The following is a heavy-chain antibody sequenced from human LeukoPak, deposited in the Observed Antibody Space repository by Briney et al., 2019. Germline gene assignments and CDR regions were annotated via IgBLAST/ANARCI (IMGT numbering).Heavy chain of an antibody. J-gene: IGHJ4*02. V-gene: IGHV3-7*01. CDR3: ARGYRY. D-gene: IGHD3-16*02. CDR2: IKQDGSEK. CDR1: GFTFSSFS. Sequence: PGGSLRLSCAASGFTFSSFSMSWVRQAPGKGLEWVANIKQDGSEKYYVDSVKGRFTISRDNAKNSLYLQMNSLRAEDTAVYYCARGYRYWGQGTLVTVSS.